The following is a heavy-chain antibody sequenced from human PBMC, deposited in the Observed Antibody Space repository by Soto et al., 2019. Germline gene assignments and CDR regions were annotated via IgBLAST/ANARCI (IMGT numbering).Heavy chain of an antibody. CDR3: ARGPRGWYGFDY. V-gene: IGHV3-74*01. CDR1: GFTFSKNW. J-gene: IGHJ4*02. CDR2: MSSDGSTT. D-gene: IGHD6-19*01. Sequence: EVQLVESGGGLVQPGGSLRLSCADSGFTFSKNWMHWVRRAPGKGLEWVSRMSSDGSTTNYADSVKGRFTISRDNAKNTLYLQMNSLSVEDTAVYYCARGPRGWYGFDYWGQGPLVTVSS.